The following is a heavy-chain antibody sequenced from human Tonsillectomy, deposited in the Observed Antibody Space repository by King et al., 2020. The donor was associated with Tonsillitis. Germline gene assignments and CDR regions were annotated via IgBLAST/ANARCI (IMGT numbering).Heavy chain of an antibody. J-gene: IGHJ4*02. CDR3: ARRTDLLSFDY. CDR2: IHYSGRT. V-gene: IGHV4-39*01. D-gene: IGHD3-10*01. Sequence: LQLQESGPGLVKPSETLSLTCTVSGGSISSSNYYWGWIRQPPGKGLEWIGSIHYSGRTYYNPSLKSRVSISVYTSKNQFSLKLNSVTAADTAVYYCARRTDLLSFDYWGQGILVTVSS. CDR1: GGSISSSNYY.